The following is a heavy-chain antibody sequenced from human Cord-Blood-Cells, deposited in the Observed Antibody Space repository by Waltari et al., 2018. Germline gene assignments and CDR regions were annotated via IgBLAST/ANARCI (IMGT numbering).Heavy chain of an antibody. CDR3: ARSGYFGDAFDI. D-gene: IGHD3-10*01. CDR2: IGSSSSYI. CDR1: GFTFSSYS. J-gene: IGHJ3*02. V-gene: IGHV3-21*01. Sequence: EVQLVESGGGLVKPGGSLRLSCAASGFTFSSYSMNWVRQAPGKGLEWVSSIGSSSSYIYYADSVKGRFTISRDNAKNSLYLQMNSLRAEDTAVYYCARSGYFGDAFDIWGQGTMVTVSS.